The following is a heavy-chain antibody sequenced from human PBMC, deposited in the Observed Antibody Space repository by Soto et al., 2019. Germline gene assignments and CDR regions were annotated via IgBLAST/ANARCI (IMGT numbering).Heavy chain of an antibody. CDR2: ISTNGDST. Sequence: EVQLVESGGGLVQPGGSLRLSCAASGFTFGSYPMHWVRQAPGKGLEYVSAISTNGDSTFYANSVKGRFTISRDNSKNTLYLPMGSLRAEDMGGYYCAREGMSRPRWVFDYWGQGTLVTASS. CDR1: GFTFGSYP. V-gene: IGHV3-64*01. D-gene: IGHD6-13*01. CDR3: AREGMSRPRWVFDY. J-gene: IGHJ4*02.